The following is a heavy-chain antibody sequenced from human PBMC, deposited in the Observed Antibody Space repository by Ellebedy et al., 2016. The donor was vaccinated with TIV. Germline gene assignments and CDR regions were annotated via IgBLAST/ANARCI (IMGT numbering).Heavy chain of an antibody. D-gene: IGHD3-22*01. CDR3: AKDPYYDSTEPPLDV. CDR2: ISGSGGST. CDR1: GFTFSSYV. Sequence: GESLKISXAASGFTFSSYVMSWVRQAPGKGLEWVSAISGSGGSTYYADSVKGRFTISRDNSKNTLYLQMNSLRAEDTAVYYCAKDPYYDSTEPPLDVWGQGTTVTVSS. V-gene: IGHV3-23*01. J-gene: IGHJ6*02.